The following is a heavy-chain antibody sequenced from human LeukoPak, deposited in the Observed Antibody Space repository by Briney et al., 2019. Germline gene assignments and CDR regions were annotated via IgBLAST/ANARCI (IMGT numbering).Heavy chain of an antibody. CDR1: GYTFTGYY. CDR3: ARGVGEGSGWFWFDP. J-gene: IGHJ5*02. CDR2: INPNSGGT. Sequence: ASVKVSCKASGYTFTGYYIHWVRQAPGQGLEWMGWINPNSGGTNYAQKFQGWVTMTRDTSISTAYMELSRLRSDDTAVYYCARGVGEGSGWFWFDPWGQGTLVTVSS. D-gene: IGHD6-19*01. V-gene: IGHV1-2*04.